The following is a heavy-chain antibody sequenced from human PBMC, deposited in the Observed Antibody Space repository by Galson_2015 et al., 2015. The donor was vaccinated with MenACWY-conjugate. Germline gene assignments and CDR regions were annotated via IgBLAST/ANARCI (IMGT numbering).Heavy chain of an antibody. CDR3: ARGHSGSYRPNFDY. CDR1: GYTFTSYY. D-gene: IGHD1-26*01. J-gene: IGHJ4*02. Sequence: SVKVSCKASGYTFTSYYMHWVRQAPGQGLEWMGILNPYGGSTSYAQKFQGRVTMTRDTSTSTVYMEVSSLRSEVTAVFYCARGHSGSYRPNFDYWGQGTLVTVSS. V-gene: IGHV1-46*01. CDR2: LNPYGGST.